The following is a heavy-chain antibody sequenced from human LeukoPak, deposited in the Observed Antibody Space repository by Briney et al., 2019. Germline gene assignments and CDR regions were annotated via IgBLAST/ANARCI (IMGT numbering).Heavy chain of an antibody. D-gene: IGHD5-18*01. V-gene: IGHV3-53*01. Sequence: GGSLRLSCAVSGFTVTDNYMSWVRQAPGKGLEWVSVIYSGGDTYYADSVKGRFTISRDNSKNTLCLQMNSLRVEDTAVYYCARDPGYDYGYDYWGQGTLVTVSS. J-gene: IGHJ4*02. CDR3: ARDPGYDYGYDY. CDR1: GFTVTDNY. CDR2: IYSGGDT.